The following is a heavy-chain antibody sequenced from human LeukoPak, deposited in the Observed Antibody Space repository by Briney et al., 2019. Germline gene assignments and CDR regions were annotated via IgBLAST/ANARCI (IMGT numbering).Heavy chain of an antibody. V-gene: IGHV3-23*01. CDR2: ISASGGST. CDR3: AKDADVVVPEYFQY. CDR1: GFTFSAYA. J-gene: IGHJ1*01. Sequence: GGSLRLSCAASGFTFSAYAMNWVRQAPGKGLEWVSGISASGGSTYYADSVKGRFTISRDNSKNTVFLQMNSLRAEDTAIYYCAKDADVVVPEYFQYWGQGTLVTVSS. D-gene: IGHD2-15*01.